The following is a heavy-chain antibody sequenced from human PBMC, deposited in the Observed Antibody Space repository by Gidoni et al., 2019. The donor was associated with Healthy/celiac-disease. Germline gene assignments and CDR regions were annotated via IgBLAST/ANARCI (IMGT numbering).Heavy chain of an antibody. V-gene: IGHV4-4*07. J-gene: IGHJ2*01. CDR3: AREGGYCSGGSCYFSRYFDL. Sequence: QVQLQESGPGLVKPSETLSLTCTVSGGSISSSYWSWIRQPAGKGLEWIGRIYTSGSTNYNPSLKSRVTMSVDTSKNQFSLKLSSVTAADTAVYYCAREGGYCSGGSCYFSRYFDLWGRGTLVTVSS. CDR1: GGSISSSY. D-gene: IGHD2-15*01. CDR2: IYTSGST.